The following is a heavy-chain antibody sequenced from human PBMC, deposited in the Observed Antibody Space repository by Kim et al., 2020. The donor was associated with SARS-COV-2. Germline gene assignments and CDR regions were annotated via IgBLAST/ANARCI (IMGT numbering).Heavy chain of an antibody. CDR2: INSDGSST. V-gene: IGHV3-74*01. D-gene: IGHD7-27*01. CDR3: ARVGLLTGEGSVDY. CDR1: GFTFSSYW. J-gene: IGHJ4*02. Sequence: GGSLRLSCAASGFTFSSYWMHWVRQAPGKGLVWVSRINSDGSSTSYADSVKGRFTISRDNAKNTLYLQMNSLRAEDTAVYYCARVGLLTGEGSVDYWGQGTLVTVSS.